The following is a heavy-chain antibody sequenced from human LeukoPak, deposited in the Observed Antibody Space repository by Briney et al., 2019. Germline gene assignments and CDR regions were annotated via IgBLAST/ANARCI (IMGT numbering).Heavy chain of an antibody. CDR2: IYSGGST. D-gene: IGHD3-22*01. CDR3: AREGRVTYYYDSRGQLDGMDV. CDR1: GFTISSSY. V-gene: IGHV3-53*04. Sequence: GGSLRLSCAASGFTISSSYMSWVRQAPGKGLEWVSVIYSGGSTYYADSVKGRFTISRHNSKNTLYLQMNSLRAEDTAVYYCAREGRVTYYYDSRGQLDGMDVRGQGTTVTVSS. J-gene: IGHJ6*02.